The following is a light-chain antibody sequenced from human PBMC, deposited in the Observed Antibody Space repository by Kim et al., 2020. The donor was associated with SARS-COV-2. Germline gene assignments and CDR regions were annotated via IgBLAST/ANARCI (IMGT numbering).Light chain of an antibody. J-gene: IGKJ1*01. Sequence: SASIGDRFTIPCRASQSIGNWLAWYQQKPGKAPKVLIYKASSLESGVPSRFSGSGFGTEFTLTINSLQPDDFATYYCQQYNSDWTFGQGTKVDIK. CDR1: QSIGNW. V-gene: IGKV1-5*03. CDR2: KAS. CDR3: QQYNSDWT.